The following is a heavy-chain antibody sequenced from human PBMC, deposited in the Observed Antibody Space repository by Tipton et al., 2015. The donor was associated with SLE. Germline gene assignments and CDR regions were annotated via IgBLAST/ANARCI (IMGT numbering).Heavy chain of an antibody. CDR2: IYFTGST. Sequence: TLSLTCTVSGGSISSHYWSWIRQPPGKGLEWIGYIYFTGSTNYNPSLKSRVTISVDTSKNQFSLKLSSVTAADTAVYYCARARTSYFDYWGQGTLVTVSS. J-gene: IGHJ4*02. CDR3: ARARTSYFDY. CDR1: GGSISSHY. V-gene: IGHV4-59*11. D-gene: IGHD1-14*01.